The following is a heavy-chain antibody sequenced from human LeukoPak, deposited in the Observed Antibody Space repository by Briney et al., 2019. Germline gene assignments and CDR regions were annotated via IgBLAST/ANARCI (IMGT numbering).Heavy chain of an antibody. CDR2: ITSNGGST. CDR1: GFTFSTYA. CDR3: ARVGSWDAFDI. Sequence: PGGSLRLSCAASGFTFSTYAMHWVRQAPGKGPEYVSAITSNGGSTYYANSVKGRFTISRDNSKNTLYLQMSSLRPEDMAVYYCARVGSWDAFDIWGQGTMVTVSS. V-gene: IGHV3-64*01. J-gene: IGHJ3*02. D-gene: IGHD1-26*01.